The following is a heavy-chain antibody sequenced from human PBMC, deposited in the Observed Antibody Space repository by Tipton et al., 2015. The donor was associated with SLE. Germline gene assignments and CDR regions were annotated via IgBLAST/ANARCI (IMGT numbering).Heavy chain of an antibody. CDR3: ARDLGAPYYEFWGGYRGWFDP. CDR1: GGSISSGSYY. J-gene: IGHJ5*02. CDR2: IYTSGGT. D-gene: IGHD3-3*01. Sequence: TLSLTCTVSGGSISSGSYYWSWIRQPAGKGLEWIGHIYTSGGTNYNPSLKSRVTISVDTSKNQFSLKLSSVTAADTAVYYCARDLGAPYYEFWGGYRGWFDPWGQGTLVTVSS. V-gene: IGHV4-61*09.